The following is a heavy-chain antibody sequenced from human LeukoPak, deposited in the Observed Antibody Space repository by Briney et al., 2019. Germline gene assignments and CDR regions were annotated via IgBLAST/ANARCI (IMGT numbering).Heavy chain of an antibody. CDR3: ARDPVTYNYDSSGHPSANWFDP. D-gene: IGHD3-22*01. CDR2: INTYNGHT. V-gene: IGHV1-18*01. J-gene: IGHJ5*02. Sequence: ASVKVSCKASGYTFTSYGVSWVRQAPGQGREWMGWINTYNGHTNYAQKLQDRVTMTTDTSTSTAYMELRSLRSDDTAVYYCARDPVTYNYDSSGHPSANWFDPWGQGTLVTVSS. CDR1: GYTFTSYG.